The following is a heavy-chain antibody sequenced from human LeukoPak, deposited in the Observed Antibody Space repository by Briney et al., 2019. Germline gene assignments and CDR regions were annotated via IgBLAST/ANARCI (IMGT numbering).Heavy chain of an antibody. CDR2: ISYTGNT. CDR3: ARDDYRGVTNFDP. Sequence: SETLSLTCTVSGGSISPYFWSWIRQPPGKGLEWIGYISYTGNTNYNPSLKSRVTISVDTSKNQFSLQLTSVTAADTAVYFCARDDYRGVTNFDPWGQGTLVTVSS. CDR1: GGSISPYF. D-gene: IGHD3-10*01. V-gene: IGHV4-59*01. J-gene: IGHJ5*02.